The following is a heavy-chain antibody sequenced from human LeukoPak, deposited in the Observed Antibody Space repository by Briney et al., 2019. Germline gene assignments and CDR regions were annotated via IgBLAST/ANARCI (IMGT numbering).Heavy chain of an antibody. CDR3: ARALGLVSWYFDL. D-gene: IGHD6-19*01. CDR2: IYYSGST. J-gene: IGHJ2*01. Sequence: SETLSLTCTVAGGSISSYYWSWIRQPPGKGLVWIGYIYYSGSTNYNPSLKSRVTISEDTSKNQCSLKLSSVTAADTAVYYCARALGLVSWYFDLWGRGTLVTASS. CDR1: GGSISSYY. V-gene: IGHV4-59*01.